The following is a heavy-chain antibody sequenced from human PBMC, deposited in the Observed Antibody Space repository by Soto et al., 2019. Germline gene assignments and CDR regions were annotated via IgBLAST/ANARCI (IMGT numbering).Heavy chain of an antibody. CDR1: GFTFSTYW. CDR2: LDQDGSER. J-gene: IGHJ4*02. V-gene: IGHV3-7*01. Sequence: EVQLVESGGGLVQPGGSLRLSCAASGFTFSTYWMTWVRRPPGKGLEWVANLDQDGSERYYVDSVRGRFTITRDNAKNSLYLQMNGLGAEDTAVYYCVCGGNFFVYWGQGTLVTVSP. CDR3: VCGGNFFVY. D-gene: IGHD3-16*01.